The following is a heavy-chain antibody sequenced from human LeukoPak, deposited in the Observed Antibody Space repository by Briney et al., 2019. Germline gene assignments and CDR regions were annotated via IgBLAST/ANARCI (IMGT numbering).Heavy chain of an antibody. CDR2: INPNSGGT. V-gene: IGHV1-2*02. J-gene: IGHJ4*02. Sequence: ASVKVSCKASGYTFTGYYMHWVRQAPGQGLEWMGWINPNSGGTNYAQKFQGRVTMTRDTSISTAYMELSRLSSDDTAVYYCARSSRGNIAAAFNFDYWGQGTLVTVSS. CDR1: GYTFTGYY. D-gene: IGHD6-13*01. CDR3: ARSSRGNIAAAFNFDY.